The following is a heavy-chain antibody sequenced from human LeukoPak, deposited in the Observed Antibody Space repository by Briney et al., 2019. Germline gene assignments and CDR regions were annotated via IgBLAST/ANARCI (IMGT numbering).Heavy chain of an antibody. Sequence: GESLKISCKGSGYSFTSYWIGWVRQMPAKGLEWMGIIYPGDSDTRYSPSFQGQVTISADKSISTAYLQWSSLKASDTAMYYCARSYYDSSGWYSYFDYWGQGTLVTVSS. V-gene: IGHV5-51*01. CDR2: IYPGDSDT. CDR3: ARSYYDSSGWYSYFDY. CDR1: GYSFTSYW. D-gene: IGHD3-22*01. J-gene: IGHJ4*02.